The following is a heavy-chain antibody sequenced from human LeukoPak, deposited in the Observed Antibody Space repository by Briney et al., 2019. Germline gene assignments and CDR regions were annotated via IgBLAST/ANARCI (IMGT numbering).Heavy chain of an antibody. J-gene: IGHJ4*02. CDR3: ARSLPSHYYDSSGYKPMPLDY. D-gene: IGHD3-22*01. Sequence: GASVKVSCKASGGTFSHYAISWVRQAPGQGLEGMGGIIPIFGTANDAQKFQGRVTITTDESTSTAYMELSSLRSEDTAVYYCARSLPSHYYDSSGYKPMPLDYWGQGTLVTVSS. CDR1: GGTFSHYA. CDR2: IIPIFGTA. V-gene: IGHV1-69*05.